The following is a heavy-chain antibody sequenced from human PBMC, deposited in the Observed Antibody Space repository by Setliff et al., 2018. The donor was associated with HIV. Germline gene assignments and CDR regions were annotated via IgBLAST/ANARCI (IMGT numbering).Heavy chain of an antibody. D-gene: IGHD6-19*01. Sequence: AGGSLRLSCAASGFTFSSYAMSWVRQAPGKGLEWVSAISGSGGSTYYADSVKGRFTISRDNSKNTLYLQMNSLRAEDTAVYYCAGESSIAVAEYFQHWGQGTLVTSPQ. J-gene: IGHJ1*01. V-gene: IGHV3-23*01. CDR3: AGESSIAVAEYFQH. CDR2: ISGSGGST. CDR1: GFTFSSYA.